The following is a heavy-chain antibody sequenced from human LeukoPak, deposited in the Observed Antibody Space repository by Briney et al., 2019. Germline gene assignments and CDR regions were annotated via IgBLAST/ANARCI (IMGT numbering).Heavy chain of an antibody. D-gene: IGHD1-26*01. V-gene: IGHV4-39*07. CDR2: IYYSGST. CDR1: GGSISSSSYY. Sequence: PSETLSLTCTVSGGSISSSSYYWGWIRQPPGKGLEWIGSIYYSGSTYYNPSLKSRVTISVDTSKNQFSLNLRSVTAADTAVYYCARDRGTPGATANWYFDRWGRGTLVTVSS. J-gene: IGHJ2*01. CDR3: ARDRGTPGATANWYFDR.